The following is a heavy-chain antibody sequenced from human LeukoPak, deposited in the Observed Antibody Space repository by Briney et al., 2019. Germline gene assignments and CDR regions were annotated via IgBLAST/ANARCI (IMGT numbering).Heavy chain of an antibody. CDR1: GFTFSSSA. D-gene: IGHD4-17*01. J-gene: IGHJ5*02. CDR3: ARLGGGTTVTT. Sequence: GGSLRLSCAASGFTFSSSAMSWVRQVPGKGLEWVSGISASGGSTSYADSVKGRFTISRDNAKNSLYLQMNSPRAEDTALYYCARLGGGTTVTTWGQGTLVTVSS. V-gene: IGHV3-23*01. CDR2: ISASGGST.